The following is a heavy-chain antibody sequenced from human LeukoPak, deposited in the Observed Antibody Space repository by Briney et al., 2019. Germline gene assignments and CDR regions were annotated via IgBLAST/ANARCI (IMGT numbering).Heavy chain of an antibody. CDR3: ARAPTSVASHFDY. CDR1: GFTVSSNY. CDR2: IYSGGNT. J-gene: IGHJ4*02. V-gene: IGHV3-53*01. Sequence: GGSLRLSCAASGFTVSSNYMSWVRQAPGKGLEWVSFIYSGGNTYYADSVKGRFTISRDNSKNTLYLQMNSLRAEDTAWYYCARAPTSVASHFDYWGPGTLVTVSS.